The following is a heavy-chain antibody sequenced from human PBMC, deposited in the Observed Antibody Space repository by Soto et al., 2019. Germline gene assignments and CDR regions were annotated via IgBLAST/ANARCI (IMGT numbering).Heavy chain of an antibody. D-gene: IGHD3-10*01. CDR1: GGSINSGDYY. J-gene: IGHJ6*02. CDR3: ARDRYYGSGTYYNFYSGMDV. V-gene: IGHV4-30-4*01. CDR2: IFHSGST. Sequence: PSETLSLTCTVSGGSINSGDYYWIWVRQPPGKGLEWIGNIFHSGSTYYTPSLQSRVTISLDTSKNHFSLKLSSVTPADTAVYYCARDRYYGSGTYYNFYSGMDVWGQGTTVTVSS.